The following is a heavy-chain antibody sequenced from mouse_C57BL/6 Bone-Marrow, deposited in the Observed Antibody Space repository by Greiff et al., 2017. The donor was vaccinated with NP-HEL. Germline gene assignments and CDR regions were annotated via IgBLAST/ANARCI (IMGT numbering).Heavy chain of an antibody. CDR2: ISSGGDYI. Sequence: EVQRVESGAGLVKPGGSLKLSCAASGFTFSSYAMSWVRQTPEKRLEWVAYISSGGDYIYYADTVKGRFTISRVNARNTLYLQMSSLKSEDTAMYYCTREGDSNYVSWFAYWGQGTLVTVSA. J-gene: IGHJ3*01. V-gene: IGHV5-9-1*02. CDR3: TREGDSNYVSWFAY. D-gene: IGHD2-5*01. CDR1: GFTFSSYA.